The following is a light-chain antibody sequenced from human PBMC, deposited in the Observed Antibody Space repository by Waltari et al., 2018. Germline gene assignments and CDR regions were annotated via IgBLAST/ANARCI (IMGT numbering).Light chain of an antibody. V-gene: IGLV2-14*03. J-gene: IGLJ3*02. Sequence: QSALTQPASVSGSPGQSITISCTGPTSDLGGYNYVSWYQQHPGKAPKLIIFDVSSRPSGVSNRFSGSKSANTASLIISGLQAEDEADYYCCSFTSSNTWVFGGGTKLTVL. CDR1: TSDLGGYNY. CDR2: DVS. CDR3: CSFTSSNTWV.